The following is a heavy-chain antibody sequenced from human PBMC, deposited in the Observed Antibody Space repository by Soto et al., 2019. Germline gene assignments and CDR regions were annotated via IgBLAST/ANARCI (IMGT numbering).Heavy chain of an antibody. CDR3: ARGQVVAAQH. D-gene: IGHD2-15*01. J-gene: IGHJ4*02. V-gene: IGHV4-59*12. Sequence: LSLTCTVSGGSISSYYWSWIRQPPGKGLEWIGYIFYSGSTNYNPSLKSRVTISVDRSKNQFSLKLSSVTAADTAVYYCARGQVVAAQHWGQGTLVTVSS. CDR1: GGSISSYY. CDR2: IFYSGST.